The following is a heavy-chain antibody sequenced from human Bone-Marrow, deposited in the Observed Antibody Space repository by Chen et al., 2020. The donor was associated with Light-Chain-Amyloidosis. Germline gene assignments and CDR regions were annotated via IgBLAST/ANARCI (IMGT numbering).Heavy chain of an antibody. D-gene: IGHD6-19*01. Sequence: EVQLVESGGHRVQPGRSLRPSCTASGSTFDEHAIHWVRQPPGKGLEWVAGITWNSGHTDYADSVNGRITVSRDNATSSVDLQMNSLRVEDTALYFCARDRDSSAWYALDPWGQGTQVTVSS. CDR1: GSTFDEHA. CDR3: ARDRDSSAWYALDP. V-gene: IGHV3-9*01. J-gene: IGHJ5*02. CDR2: ITWNSGHT.